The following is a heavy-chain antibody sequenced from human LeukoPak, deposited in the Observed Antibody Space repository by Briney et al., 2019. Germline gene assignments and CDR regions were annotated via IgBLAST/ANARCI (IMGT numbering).Heavy chain of an antibody. CDR2: INTDGSGT. J-gene: IGHJ3*02. V-gene: IGHV3-74*01. Sequence: GGSLRLSCAASGFTFSSYWMHWVRQAPGKGLVWVSRINTDGSGTTYADSVRGRFTISRDNAKTTLYLQMSSLRAEDTAVYYCARSVPWQAAFDIWGQGTVVTVSS. CDR1: GFTFSSYW. CDR3: ARSVPWQAAFDI.